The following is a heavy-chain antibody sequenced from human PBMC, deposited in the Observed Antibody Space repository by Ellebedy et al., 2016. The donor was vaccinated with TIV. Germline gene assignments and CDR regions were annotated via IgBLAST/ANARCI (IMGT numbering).Heavy chain of an antibody. Sequence: AASVKVSCTASGYTFTSYAISWVRQAPGQGLEWMGRIIPILGIANYAQKFQGRVTITADKSTSTAYMELSSLRSEDTAVYYCASSYVYGMDVWGQGTTVTVSS. V-gene: IGHV1-69*04. CDR3: ASSYVYGMDV. CDR1: GYTFTSYA. CDR2: IIPILGIA. J-gene: IGHJ6*02. D-gene: IGHD3-10*02.